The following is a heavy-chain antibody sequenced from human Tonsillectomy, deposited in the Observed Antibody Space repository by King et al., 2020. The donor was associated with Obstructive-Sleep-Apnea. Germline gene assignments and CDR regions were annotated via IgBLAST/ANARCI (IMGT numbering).Heavy chain of an antibody. CDR2: IKQDGSEK. CDR1: GFTFSSYW. CDR3: ARDLTITAMVRFDAFDI. J-gene: IGHJ3*02. Sequence: VQLVESGGGLVQPGGSLRLSCAASGFTFSSYWMSWVRQAPGKGLEWVANIKQDGSEKYYVDSVKGRFTISRDNAKNSLYLQMNSLRAEDTAVYYCARDLTITAMVRFDAFDIWGQGTMVTVSS. V-gene: IGHV3-7*01. D-gene: IGHD5-18*01.